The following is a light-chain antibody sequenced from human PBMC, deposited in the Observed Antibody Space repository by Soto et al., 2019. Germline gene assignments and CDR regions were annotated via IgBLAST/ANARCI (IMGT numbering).Light chain of an antibody. CDR3: QQTYSAPPWT. V-gene: IGKV1-39*01. CDR1: QSVRSY. CDR2: TTT. Sequence: IQMTQSPSSLSASVGDTITITCRASQSVRSYLNWYQQKPGKAPDLLIYTTTSLQSEVPSRFSGSGSETHFTLTITSLQPEDFATYFCQQTYSAPPWTFGPGTKVDNK. J-gene: IGKJ1*01.